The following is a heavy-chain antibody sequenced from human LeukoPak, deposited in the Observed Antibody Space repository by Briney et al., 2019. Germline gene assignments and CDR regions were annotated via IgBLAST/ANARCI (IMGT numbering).Heavy chain of an antibody. J-gene: IGHJ4*02. Sequence: ASVKVSCKASGFTFTSSAVQWVRQARGQRLEWIGWIVVGSGNTNYAQKFQERVTITRDMSTGTAYMELSSLRSEDTAVYYCAADRGDYDFWSGYYSGSESWGQGTLVTVSS. CDR2: IVVGSGNT. CDR3: AADRGDYDFWSGYYSGSES. D-gene: IGHD3-3*01. CDR1: GFTFTSSA. V-gene: IGHV1-58*01.